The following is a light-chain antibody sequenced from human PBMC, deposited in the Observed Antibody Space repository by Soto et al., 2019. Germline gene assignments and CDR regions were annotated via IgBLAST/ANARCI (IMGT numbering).Light chain of an antibody. CDR2: DAS. V-gene: IGKV3-20*01. Sequence: ENVLTQSPGTLSLSPGERATLSCRASQSVARSYLAWYQQKPGQSPRLLIYDASNRAAGIPDRFSGSGSGSDFTRTISRLEAEDFAVYFCQQYAISPITFGGGAKLEIK. J-gene: IGKJ4*01. CDR1: QSVARSY. CDR3: QQYAISPIT.